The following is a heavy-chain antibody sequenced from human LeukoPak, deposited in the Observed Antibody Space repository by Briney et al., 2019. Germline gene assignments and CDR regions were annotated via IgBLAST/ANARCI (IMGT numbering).Heavy chain of an antibody. CDR1: GGSISNYY. Sequence: KSSETLSLTCTVSGGSISNYYWNWIRQPPGKRLEWIGYVYRSGSTNYNPSLKSRVTISVDTSKNQFSLKLKSVTAADAAVYFCARIDYRDYSGRDVWGQGTTVTVSS. V-gene: IGHV4-59*01. J-gene: IGHJ6*02. D-gene: IGHD4/OR15-4a*01. CDR2: VYRSGST. CDR3: ARIDYRDYSGRDV.